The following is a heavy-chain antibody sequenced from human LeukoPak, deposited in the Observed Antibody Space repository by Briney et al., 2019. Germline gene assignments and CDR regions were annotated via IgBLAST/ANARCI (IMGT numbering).Heavy chain of an antibody. V-gene: IGHV1-69*05. CDR2: IIPIFGTA. J-gene: IGHJ3*02. CDR1: LGSFSSYA. CDR3: ASGRDGYNNAFDI. Sequence: ASVKVSYKASLGSFSSYAISWVRQAPGQGLEWMGRIIPIFGTANYAQKFQGRVTITTDESTSTAYMELSSLRSEDTAVYYCASGRDGYNNAFDIWGQGTMVTVSS. D-gene: IGHD5-24*01.